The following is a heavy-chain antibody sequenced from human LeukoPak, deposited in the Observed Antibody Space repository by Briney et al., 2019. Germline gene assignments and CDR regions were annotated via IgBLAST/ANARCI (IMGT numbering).Heavy chain of an antibody. CDR3: ARGSQRFDY. CDR2: TNHSGST. CDR1: GGSFSGYY. J-gene: IGHJ4*02. V-gene: IGHV4-34*01. Sequence: SETLSLTCAVYGGSFSGYYWSWIRQPPGKGLEWIGETNHSGSTNYNPSLKSRVTISVDTSKNQFSLKLSSVTAADTAVYYCARGSQRFDYWGQGTLVTVSS.